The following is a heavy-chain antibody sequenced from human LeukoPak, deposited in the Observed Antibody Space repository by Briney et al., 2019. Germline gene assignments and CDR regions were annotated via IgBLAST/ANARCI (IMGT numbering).Heavy chain of an antibody. J-gene: IGHJ5*01. D-gene: IGHD2-8*02. V-gene: IGHV4-59*08. CDR3: ARQVAYGSMHWFDP. Sequence: SETLSLTCPVSGRSMSSYYWSWTRQPPGKGLEWLGYIYYSGSPNYKPSLKGRVPISVDTSKNQFSLKLSSLTAADTAVYYCARQVAYGSMHWFDPWGQGPLVTVSS. CDR1: GRSMSSYY. CDR2: IYYSGSP.